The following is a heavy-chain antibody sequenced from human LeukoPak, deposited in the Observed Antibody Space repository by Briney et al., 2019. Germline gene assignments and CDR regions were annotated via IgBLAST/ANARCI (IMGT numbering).Heavy chain of an antibody. V-gene: IGHV3-23*01. CDR1: GFTFSSYA. CDR2: ISGSGGST. Sequence: GGSLRLSCAASGFTFSSYAMSWVRQAPGKGLEWVSAISGSGGSTYYADSVKGRFTISRDNSKNTLYLQMNSLRAEDTAVYYCAKAWVGVIYFRSGYEYFRHWGQGTLVTVSS. CDR3: AKAWVGVIYFRSGYEYFRH. D-gene: IGHD3-3*01. J-gene: IGHJ1*01.